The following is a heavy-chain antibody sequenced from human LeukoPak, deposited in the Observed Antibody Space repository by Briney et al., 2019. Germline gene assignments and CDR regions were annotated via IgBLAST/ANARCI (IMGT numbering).Heavy chain of an antibody. D-gene: IGHD1-26*01. CDR1: GASISSSNYY. CDR2: IYFSGST. J-gene: IGHJ4*02. V-gene: IGHV4-39*01. Sequence: SETLSLTCTVSGASISSSNYYLGWIRQPPGKGLEWIGSIYFSGSTYYSPSLKSRVTLSIDTSKNQFSLKLTSVTAADTAVYYCARRPTTSIVGATTNYFDHWGQGTLVTVSS. CDR3: ARRPTTSIVGATTNYFDH.